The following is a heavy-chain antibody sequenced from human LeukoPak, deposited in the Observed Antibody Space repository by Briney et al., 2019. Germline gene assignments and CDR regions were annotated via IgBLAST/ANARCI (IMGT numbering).Heavy chain of an antibody. Sequence: GGSLRLSCAASGFTFSSYWMHWVRQAPGKGLLWVSRINTDGSSTNFADSVRGRFTISRDNAKNTLYLQMNSLRAEDKGVYYCTRDLSGTYYGRFDYWGQGTLVTVSS. J-gene: IGHJ4*02. V-gene: IGHV3-74*01. CDR2: INTDGSST. D-gene: IGHD1-26*01. CDR3: TRDLSGTYYGRFDY. CDR1: GFTFSSYW.